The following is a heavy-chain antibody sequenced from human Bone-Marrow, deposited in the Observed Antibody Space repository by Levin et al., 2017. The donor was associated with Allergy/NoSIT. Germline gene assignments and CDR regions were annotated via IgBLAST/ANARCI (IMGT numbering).Heavy chain of an antibody. CDR2: ITWNRGKK. CDR1: GFNVDDYA. J-gene: IGHJ4*02. CDR3: AKDISGDGSNFDH. V-gene: IGHV3-9*01. D-gene: IGHD5-24*01. Sequence: GGSLRPSCAASGFNVDDYAMHWVRQAPGKGLEWVSGITWNRGKKDYADSVKGRFTISRDNAKNSLYLQMNSLRTEDTALYYCAKDISGDGSNFDHWGQGTLVTVSS.